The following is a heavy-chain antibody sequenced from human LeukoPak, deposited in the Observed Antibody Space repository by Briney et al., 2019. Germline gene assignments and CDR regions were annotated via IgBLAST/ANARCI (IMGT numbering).Heavy chain of an antibody. Sequence: GGSLRLSCAASGFTFDDYAMHWVRQAPGKGLEWVSGISWNSGSIGYADSVKGRFTISRDNAKNSLYLQMNSLRAEDTALYYCAREDHYYDSSDDYYMDVWGKGTTVTVSS. CDR3: AREDHYYDSSDDYYMDV. V-gene: IGHV3-9*01. CDR2: ISWNSGSI. J-gene: IGHJ6*03. CDR1: GFTFDDYA. D-gene: IGHD3-22*01.